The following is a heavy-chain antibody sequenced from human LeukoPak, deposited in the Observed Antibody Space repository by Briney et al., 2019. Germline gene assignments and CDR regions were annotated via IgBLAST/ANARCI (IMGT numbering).Heavy chain of an antibody. CDR1: GFTFSSYG. CDR2: ISYDGSNK. CDR3: AKEDVVVITIRYFQH. J-gene: IGHJ1*01. V-gene: IGHV3-30*18. D-gene: IGHD3-22*01. Sequence: PGGSLRLSCAASGFTFSSYGMHWVRQAPGKGVEGVAVISYDGSNKYYADSVKGRFTISRDNSKNTLYLRMNSLRTEDTAIYYCAKEDVVVITIRYFQHWGQGTLVTVSS.